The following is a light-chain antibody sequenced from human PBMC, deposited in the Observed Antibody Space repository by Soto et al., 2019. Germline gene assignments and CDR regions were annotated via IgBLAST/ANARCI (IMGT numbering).Light chain of an antibody. CDR3: SSYGGSNTVV. J-gene: IGLJ2*01. CDR2: EVS. CDR1: SSDVGGYNY. V-gene: IGLV2-8*01. Sequence: QSALTQPPSASGSPGQSVTISCTGSSSDVGGYNYVSWYQQHPGKAPKLMIYEVSKRPSGVPDRLSGSKSGNPASLTVSGHQAEDEADYYCSSYGGSNTVVFGGGTKLTVL.